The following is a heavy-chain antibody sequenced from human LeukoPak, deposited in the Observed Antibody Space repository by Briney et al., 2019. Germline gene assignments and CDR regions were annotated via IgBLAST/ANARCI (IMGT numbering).Heavy chain of an antibody. Sequence: ASVKVSCMASGYTFTSYYMHWVRQAPGQGLEWMGIINPSGGSTSYAQKFQGRVTMTRDTSTSTVYMELSSLRSEDTAVYYCARALHLGYFDYWGQGTLVTVSS. CDR1: GYTFTSYY. J-gene: IGHJ4*02. CDR3: ARALHLGYFDY. CDR2: INPSGGST. V-gene: IGHV1-46*01. D-gene: IGHD3-10*01.